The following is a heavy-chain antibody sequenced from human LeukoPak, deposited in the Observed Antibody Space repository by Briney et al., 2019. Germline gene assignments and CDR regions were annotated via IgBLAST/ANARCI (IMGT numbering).Heavy chain of an antibody. CDR3: ATEWGPLY. CDR1: GFTFSNYA. J-gene: IGHJ4*02. Sequence: GASLRLSCAASGFTFSNYAMTWVRQAPGKGLEWVSVISGSGGTTYYADSVKGRFTISRDNSKNTLYLQMNSLRAEDTALYYCATEWGPLYWGQGTLVTVSS. V-gene: IGHV3-23*01. CDR2: ISGSGGTT. D-gene: IGHD1-26*01.